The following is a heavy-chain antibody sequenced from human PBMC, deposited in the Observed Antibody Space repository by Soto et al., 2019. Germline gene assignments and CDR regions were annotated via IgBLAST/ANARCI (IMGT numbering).Heavy chain of an antibody. J-gene: IGHJ4*02. CDR2: IFHRLVA. D-gene: IGHD3-10*01. V-gene: IGHV4-59*01. CDR3: VRDLNGSGDY. Sequence: SETLSLTCTVSGGSTTSDYWSWIRQPPGKGLEWLGYIFHRLVAKYNPSLGSRGTISLDTSKNQLSLSLRSVTAADTAIYFCVRDLNGSGDYWGQGTMV. CDR1: GGSTTSDY.